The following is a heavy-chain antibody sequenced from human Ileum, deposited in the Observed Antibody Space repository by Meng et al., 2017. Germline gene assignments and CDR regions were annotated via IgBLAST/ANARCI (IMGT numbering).Heavy chain of an antibody. V-gene: IGHV4-4*02. CDR1: GGSIDSNNW. CDR3: ARETYIGNTGHYYVDS. CDR2: MFHTGSI. J-gene: IGHJ4*02. Sequence: QGLVQAWGPGRVKPSGPRSPTGGVSGGSIDSNNWWSWVRQPPGKGLEWIADMFHTGSINYNPSFKGRVTISVDRSKNQFALEFTSVTAADTAVYFCARETYIGNTGHYYVDSWGRGTLVTVSS. D-gene: IGHD3-22*01.